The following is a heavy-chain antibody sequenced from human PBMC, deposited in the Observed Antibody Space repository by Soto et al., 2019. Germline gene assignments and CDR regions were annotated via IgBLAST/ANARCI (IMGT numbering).Heavy chain of an antibody. J-gene: IGHJ4*02. CDR2: IVVGSGNT. V-gene: IGHV1-58*02. Sequence: ASVKVSCKASGFTFTSSAMQWVRQARGQRLEWIGWIVVGSGNTNYAQKFQERVTITRDMSTSTAYMELRSLRSDDTAVYYCATRLEMATMLFDYWGQGTPVTVSS. D-gene: IGHD5-12*01. CDR3: ATRLEMATMLFDY. CDR1: GFTFTSSA.